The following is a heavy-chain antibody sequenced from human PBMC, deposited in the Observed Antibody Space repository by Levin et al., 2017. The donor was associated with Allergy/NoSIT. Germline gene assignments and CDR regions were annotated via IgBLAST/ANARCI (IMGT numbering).Heavy chain of an antibody. CDR1: GSSVSSSSYY. J-gene: IGHJ2*01. V-gene: IGHV4-39*01. CDR2: MYYSGKT. Sequence: SSETLSLTCIVSGSSVSSSSYYWGWIRQPPGTGLEWIGSMYYSGKTYYNPSLKSRVTMSVDTSKNQFSLKLSSVTAADTAVYYCARQMIVPSLGHFDLWGRGTLVTVSS. D-gene: IGHD3-22*01. CDR3: ARQMIVPSLGHFDL.